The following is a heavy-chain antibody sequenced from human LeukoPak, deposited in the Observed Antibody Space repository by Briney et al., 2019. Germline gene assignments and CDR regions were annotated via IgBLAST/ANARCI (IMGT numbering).Heavy chain of an antibody. V-gene: IGHV3-21*04. CDR3: AKIEYYDSSGRRGYFDY. J-gene: IGHJ4*02. Sequence: GGSLRLSCAASGFTFNSYSMNWVRQAPGKGLEWVSSISGSNSYIYYADSVKGRFTISRDNSKNTLYLQMNSLRAEDTAVYYCAKIEYYDSSGRRGYFDYWGQGTLVTVSS. CDR2: ISGSNSYI. CDR1: GFTFNSYS. D-gene: IGHD3-22*01.